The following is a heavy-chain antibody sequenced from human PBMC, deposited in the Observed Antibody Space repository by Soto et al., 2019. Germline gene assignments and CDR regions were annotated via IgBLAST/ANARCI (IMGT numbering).Heavy chain of an antibody. J-gene: IGHJ4*02. CDR1: GYTFTTYG. V-gene: IGHV1-18*01. CDR2: ISTDNGNT. Sequence: QVQLVQSGAEVKKPGASVKVSCKASGYTFTTYGMSWVRQAPGQGLDWMGWISTDNGNTKYAERLQGRVTMTTDTATSTAYMELRSLRSADTAVYYCARGTADYYDDSGNYFLDYWGQGTRVTVSS. CDR3: ARGTADYYDDSGNYFLDY. D-gene: IGHD3-22*01.